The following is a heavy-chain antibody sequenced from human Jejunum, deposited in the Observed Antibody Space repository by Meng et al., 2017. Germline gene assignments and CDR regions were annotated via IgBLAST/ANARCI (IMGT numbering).Heavy chain of an antibody. V-gene: IGHV3-23*04. D-gene: IGHD3-16*01. CDR2: FAANNST. J-gene: IGHJ4*02. CDR3: AKLTSF. CDR1: GFTFSISS. Sequence: EVQRVESGGGLVQPGGSLRLSCAASGFTFSISSMSWVRQAPGKGLEWVSTFAANNSTYYAESVKGRFTISRDNSKNTLSLQMNSLRAEDTAVYYCAKLTSFWGQGTLVTVSS.